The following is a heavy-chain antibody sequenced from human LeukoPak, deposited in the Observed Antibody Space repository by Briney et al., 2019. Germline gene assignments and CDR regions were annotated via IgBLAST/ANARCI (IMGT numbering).Heavy chain of an antibody. V-gene: IGHV5-51*01. CDR2: IYPGDSDT. Sequence: PGESLRISCKGSGYSFSSYWIGWVRQMPGKGLEWMGIIYPGDSDTRYSPSFQGQVTISADKSISIAYLQWSSLKASDTAMYYCARSLRLGDPGYIDYWGQGTLVTVSS. J-gene: IGHJ4*02. D-gene: IGHD3-16*01. CDR1: GYSFSSYW. CDR3: ARSLRLGDPGYIDY.